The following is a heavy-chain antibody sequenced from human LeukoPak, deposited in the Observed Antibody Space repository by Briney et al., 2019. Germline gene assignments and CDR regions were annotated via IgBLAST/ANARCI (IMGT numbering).Heavy chain of an antibody. CDR3: ARGERGLYCSSTSCYPVL. V-gene: IGHV3-21*01. J-gene: IGHJ4*02. CDR2: ISSSSSYI. CDR1: GFTFSSYS. D-gene: IGHD2-2*01. Sequence: GGSLRLSCTASGFTFSSYSMNWVRQAPGKGLEWVSSISSSSSYIYYADSVKGRFTISRDNAKNSLYLQMNSLRAEDTAVYYCARGERGLYCSSTSCYPVLGGQGTLVTVSS.